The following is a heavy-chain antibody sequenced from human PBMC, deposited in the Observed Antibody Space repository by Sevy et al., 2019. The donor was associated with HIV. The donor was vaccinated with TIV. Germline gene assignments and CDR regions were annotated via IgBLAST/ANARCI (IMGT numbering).Heavy chain of an antibody. Sequence: SETLSLTCTVSGGSISSYYWSWIRQPPGKGLEWIGYMYYSGSTNYNPSLKSRVTISVETSKNQFSLKLSSVTAADTAVYYCARGWGYGGNSGSLDYWGQGTLVTVSS. CDR2: MYYSGST. D-gene: IGHD4-17*01. CDR3: ARGWGYGGNSGSLDY. J-gene: IGHJ4*02. V-gene: IGHV4-59*01. CDR1: GGSISSYY.